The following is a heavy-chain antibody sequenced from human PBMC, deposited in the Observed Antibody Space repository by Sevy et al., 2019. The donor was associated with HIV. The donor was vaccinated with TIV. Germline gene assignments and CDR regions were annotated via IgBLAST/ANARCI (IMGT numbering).Heavy chain of an antibody. CDR3: ARYTIPTGEAFDI. D-gene: IGHD1-1*01. CDR2: INHSGDT. CDR1: GGSFSGYY. Sequence: SETLSLTCAVYGGSFSGYYWSWIRQPPGQGLEWIGEINHSGDTNYNPSLKSRLIISVDTSKKQFSLRLSSVTAADTAVYYCARYTIPTGEAFDIWGRGTLVTVSS. J-gene: IGHJ3*02. V-gene: IGHV4-34*01.